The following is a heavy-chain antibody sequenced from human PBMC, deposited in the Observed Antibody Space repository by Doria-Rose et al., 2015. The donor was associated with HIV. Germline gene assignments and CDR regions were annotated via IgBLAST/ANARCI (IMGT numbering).Heavy chain of an antibody. CDR3: ARDPFQSWAY. J-gene: IGHJ4*02. D-gene: IGHD3-16*01. CDR1: GFTVSSNY. Sequence: VQLQESGGGLVRPGGSLRLSCAASGFTVSSNYMSWVRQAPGKGLEWVSVIYSDGRTYYADSVKGRFTVSRDNSKNTLYLQINSLRAEDTAVYYCARDPFQSWAYWGQGTLVTVSS. CDR2: IYSDGRT. V-gene: IGHV3-66*01.